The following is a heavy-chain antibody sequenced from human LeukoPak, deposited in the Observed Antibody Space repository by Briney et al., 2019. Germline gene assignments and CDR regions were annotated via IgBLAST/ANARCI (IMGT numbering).Heavy chain of an antibody. CDR1: GFTFNNYA. Sequence: GGSLRLSCAASGFTFNNYAMSWVRQAPGKGLEWVSLISGSGDTAYYADSVKGRFTISRDNSKTTLYLQMSSLRAEDTAVYYCAKDDCSGGSCYSSGNDAFDIWGQGTMVTVSS. CDR2: ISGSGDTA. D-gene: IGHD2-15*01. CDR3: AKDDCSGGSCYSSGNDAFDI. J-gene: IGHJ3*02. V-gene: IGHV3-23*01.